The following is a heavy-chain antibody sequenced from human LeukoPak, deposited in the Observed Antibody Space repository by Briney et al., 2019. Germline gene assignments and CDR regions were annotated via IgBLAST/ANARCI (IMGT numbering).Heavy chain of an antibody. D-gene: IGHD3-22*01. J-gene: IGHJ4*02. V-gene: IGHV4-34*01. CDR2: ITHSGST. Sequence: ETLSLTCAFYGGSFSGYYWSWIRPPPGTGLEWIGEITHSGSTNYNPSLKSRVTISVDTSKNQFSLKLSSVTAADTAVYYCARHYDSSGYYRVPRYYFDYWGQGTLVTVSS. CDR3: ARHYDSSGYYRVPRYYFDY. CDR1: GGSFSGYY.